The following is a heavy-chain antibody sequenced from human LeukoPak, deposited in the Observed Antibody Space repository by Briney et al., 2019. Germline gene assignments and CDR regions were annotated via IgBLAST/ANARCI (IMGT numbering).Heavy chain of an antibody. Sequence: ASVKVSCKASGYTFTSYGISWVRQAPGQGLEWMGWISAYNSSTNYAQKLQGRVTMTTDTSTSTAYMELRSLRSDDTAVYYCARDQWELTQSDGGWFDPWGQGTLVTVSS. J-gene: IGHJ5*02. D-gene: IGHD1-26*01. CDR1: GYTFTSYG. CDR2: ISAYNSST. V-gene: IGHV1-18*01. CDR3: ARDQWELTQSDGGWFDP.